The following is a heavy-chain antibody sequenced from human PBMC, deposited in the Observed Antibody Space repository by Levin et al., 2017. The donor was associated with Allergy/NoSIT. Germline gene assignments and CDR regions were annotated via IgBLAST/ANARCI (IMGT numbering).Heavy chain of an antibody. J-gene: IGHJ6*03. CDR2: ISWNSGSI. CDR3: AKSAGGALYYYMDV. Sequence: GGSLRLSCAASGFTFDDYAMHWVRQAPGKGLEWVSGISWNSGSIGYADSVKGRFTISRDNAKNSLYLQMNSLRAEDTALYYCAKSAGGALYYYMDVWGKGTTVTVSS. V-gene: IGHV3-9*01. D-gene: IGHD2-21*01. CDR1: GFTFDDYA.